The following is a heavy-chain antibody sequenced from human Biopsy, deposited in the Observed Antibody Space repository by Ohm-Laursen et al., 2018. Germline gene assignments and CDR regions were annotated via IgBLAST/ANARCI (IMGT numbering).Heavy chain of an antibody. Sequence: PSETLSLTCTASGDSISSDFWSWIRQTPGKGLEWFGYISYTGDTNYNPSLESRITISLDTSKNQFSLMLSSVTAADTAVYYCARSNGYGDYRFDDWGQGTLVTVAS. J-gene: IGHJ4*02. CDR1: GDSISSDF. V-gene: IGHV4-59*01. CDR3: ARSNGYGDYRFDD. D-gene: IGHD4-11*01. CDR2: ISYTGDT.